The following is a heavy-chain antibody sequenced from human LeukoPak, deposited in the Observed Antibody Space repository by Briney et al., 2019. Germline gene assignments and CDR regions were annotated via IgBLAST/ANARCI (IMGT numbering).Heavy chain of an antibody. CDR3: ARDRGGYGDLFDS. Sequence: SQALSLTCTVSGGSISTPSFYWTWIRQRPGGGLEWIGCVYYTGSSYYNPSLNSRVTMSVDTSNNQFPLRLTSLTAADTAVYYCARDRGGYGDLFDSWGPATLVSVPS. CDR2: VYYTGSS. CDR1: GGSISTPSFY. J-gene: IGHJ4*02. V-gene: IGHV4-31*03. D-gene: IGHD4-17*01.